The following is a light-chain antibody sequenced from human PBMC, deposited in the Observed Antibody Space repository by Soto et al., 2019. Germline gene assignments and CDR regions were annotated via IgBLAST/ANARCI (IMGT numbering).Light chain of an antibody. Sequence: SVLTQPPSVSAAPRQKVTISCSGSSSNIGNNYVSWYQQLPGTAPKLLICENNKRPSGIPDRFSGSKSGTSATLGITGLQTGDEADYYCGTWDSSLSAYVFGTGTKVTVL. CDR1: SSNIGNNY. CDR3: GTWDSSLSAYV. V-gene: IGLV1-51*02. J-gene: IGLJ1*01. CDR2: ENN.